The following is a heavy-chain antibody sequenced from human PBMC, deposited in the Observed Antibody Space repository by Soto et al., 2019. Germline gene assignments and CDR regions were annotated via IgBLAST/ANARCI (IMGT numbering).Heavy chain of an antibody. Sequence: ASVKVSCKASGYTFTSYGISWVRQAPGQGLEWMGWISAYNGNTNYAQKLQGRVTMTTDTSTSTAYMELRSLRSDDTAVYYCAREVITYGEYAFDIWGQGTMVTVSS. CDR1: GYTFTSYG. CDR2: ISAYNGNT. J-gene: IGHJ3*02. V-gene: IGHV1-18*01. CDR3: AREVITYGEYAFDI. D-gene: IGHD4-17*01.